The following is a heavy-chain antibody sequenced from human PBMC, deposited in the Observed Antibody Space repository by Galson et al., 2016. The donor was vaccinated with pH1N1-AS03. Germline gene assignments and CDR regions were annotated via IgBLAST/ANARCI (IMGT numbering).Heavy chain of an antibody. CDR3: ARAVDYGGNSAGNYLDY. Sequence: SLRLSCAASGFTVSRNDMHWVRQATGKGLEWVSIIAAAGPTHYADSVKGRFTISREIPQNSLYLQMDSLRADVTAVYYCARAVDYGGNSAGNYLDYWGQGTLVTVSS. CDR2: IAAAGPT. V-gene: IGHV3-13*01. D-gene: IGHD4-23*01. CDR1: GFTVSRND. J-gene: IGHJ4*02.